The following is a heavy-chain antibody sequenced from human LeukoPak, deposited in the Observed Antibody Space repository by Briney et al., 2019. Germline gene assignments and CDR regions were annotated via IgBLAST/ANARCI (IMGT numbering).Heavy chain of an antibody. D-gene: IGHD3-22*01. J-gene: IGHJ3*02. CDR2: INPNSGGT. CDR1: GYTFTGYY. Sequence: ASVKVSCKPSGYTFTGYYMHWVRQAPGQGLEWMGWINPNSGGTNYAQKFQGRVTMTRDTSISTAYMGLSRLRSDDTAVYYCASGSGAMIVVKGLHAFDIWGQGTMVTVSS. V-gene: IGHV1-2*02. CDR3: ASGSGAMIVVKGLHAFDI.